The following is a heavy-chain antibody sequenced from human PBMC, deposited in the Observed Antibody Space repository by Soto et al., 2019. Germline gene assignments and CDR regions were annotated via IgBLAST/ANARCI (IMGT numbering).Heavy chain of an antibody. CDR3: ARGVMTTVRRGGNGMDV. Sequence: QVQLQQWGAGLLKPSETLSLTCAVYGGSFSGYYWSWIRQPPGKGLEWIGEINHSGSTNYNPPLKTRLTISAXXAXNXYSRDLSSVTAARPAVYYCARGVMTTVRRGGNGMDVWGQETTVPVSS. D-gene: IGHD4-4*01. V-gene: IGHV4-34*01. CDR2: INHSGST. J-gene: IGHJ6*02. CDR1: GGSFSGYY.